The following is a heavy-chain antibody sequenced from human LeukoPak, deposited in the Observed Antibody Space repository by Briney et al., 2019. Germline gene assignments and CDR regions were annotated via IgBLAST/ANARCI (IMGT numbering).Heavy chain of an antibody. D-gene: IGHD2-21*02. Sequence: SETLSLTCTVSGGSVSSGSYFWSWIRQPPGKGLEWIGYIYYSGSTNYNPSLKSRVTISVDTSKNQFSLKLSSVTAADTAVYYCARGPPYIVVVTAIGFFDYWGQGTLVTVSS. J-gene: IGHJ4*02. CDR3: ARGPPYIVVVTAIGFFDY. CDR1: GGSVSSGSYF. V-gene: IGHV4-61*01. CDR2: IYYSGST.